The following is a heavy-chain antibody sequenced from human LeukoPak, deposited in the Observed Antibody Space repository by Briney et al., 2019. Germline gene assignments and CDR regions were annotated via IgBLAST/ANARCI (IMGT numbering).Heavy chain of an antibody. CDR2: IYHSGST. J-gene: IGHJ4*02. CDR3: ARAGVTPTYFDY. Sequence: PSETLSLTCAVSGYSISSGYYWGWIRQPPGKGLEWIGSIYHSGSTYYNPSLKSRVTIPVDTSKNQFSLKLSSVTAADTAVYYCARAGVTPTYFDYWGQGTLVTVSS. D-gene: IGHD2-21*02. CDR1: GYSISSGYY. V-gene: IGHV4-38-2*01.